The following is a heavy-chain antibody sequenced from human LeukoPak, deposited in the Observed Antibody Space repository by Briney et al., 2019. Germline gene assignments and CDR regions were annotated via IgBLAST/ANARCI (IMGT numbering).Heavy chain of an antibody. D-gene: IGHD1-1*01. J-gene: IGHJ6*04. V-gene: IGHV1-69*13. CDR2: IIPIFGTA. CDR3: ARDLDPRNGMDV. Sequence: SVKVSCKASGYTFTGYYMHWVRQAPGQGLEWMGGIIPIFGTANYAQKFQGRVTITADESTSTAYMELSSLRSEDTAVYYCARDLDPRNGMDVWGKGTTVTVSS. CDR1: GYTFTGYY.